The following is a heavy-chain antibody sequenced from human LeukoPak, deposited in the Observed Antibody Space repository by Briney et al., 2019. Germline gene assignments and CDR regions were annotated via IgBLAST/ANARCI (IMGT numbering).Heavy chain of an antibody. CDR1: GFIFSNYW. CDR2: VTGEGSS. CDR3: IRESSGYAS. V-gene: IGHV3-74*01. J-gene: IGHJ5*02. D-gene: IGHD3-22*01. Sequence: GGSLRLSCAASGFIFSNYWMHWVRQHPGKEPAWVARVTGEGSSIYADSVKGRFTISRDNAKNRVSLQMNSLRVEDTGGYYCIRESSGYASWGQGTLVTVSS.